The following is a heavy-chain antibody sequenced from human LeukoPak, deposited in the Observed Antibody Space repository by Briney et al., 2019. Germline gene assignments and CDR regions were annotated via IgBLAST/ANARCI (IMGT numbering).Heavy chain of an antibody. V-gene: IGHV3-23*01. J-gene: IGHJ4*02. CDR3: AKDRSIGTYYTFDH. D-gene: IGHD1-26*01. CDR1: GFIFSSHS. CDR2: ISASAAMT. Sequence: PGGSLRLSCAASGFIFSSHSMNWVRQAPGKGLEWVSSISASAAMTYYADSVRGRFTVSRDNSNNTLYLQMSSLTAADTAVYYCAKDRSIGTYYTFDHWGQGTLVTVSS.